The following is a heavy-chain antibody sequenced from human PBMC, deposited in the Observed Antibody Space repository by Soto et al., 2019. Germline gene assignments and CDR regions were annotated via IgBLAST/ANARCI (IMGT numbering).Heavy chain of an antibody. Sequence: QVQLVQSGAEVKKPGASVKVSCKASGYTFTSYAMHWVRQAPGQRLEWMGWINAGNGNTKYSQKFQGRVTITRDTSASPDYMELSSLRSEDTAVYYCAKTEYGSGSYQTTYYSYGMDVWGQGTTVTVSS. CDR3: AKTEYGSGSYQTTYYSYGMDV. CDR2: INAGNGNT. J-gene: IGHJ6*02. CDR1: GYTFTSYA. V-gene: IGHV1-3*01. D-gene: IGHD3-10*01.